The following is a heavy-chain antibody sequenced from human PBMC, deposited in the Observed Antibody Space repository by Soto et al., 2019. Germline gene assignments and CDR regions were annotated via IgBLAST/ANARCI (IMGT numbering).Heavy chain of an antibody. V-gene: IGHV4-59*01. CDR1: GGSISSYY. CDR3: ARGEPYDSFYYYGMDV. Sequence: QVQLQESGPGLVKPSETLSLTCTVSGGSISSYYWSWIRQPPGKGLEWIGYIYYSGSTNYNPSLKSRVTISVDTSKNQFSLKLSSVTAADTAVYYCARGEPYDSFYYYGMDVWGQGTTVTVSS. D-gene: IGHD1-1*01. J-gene: IGHJ6*02. CDR2: IYYSGST.